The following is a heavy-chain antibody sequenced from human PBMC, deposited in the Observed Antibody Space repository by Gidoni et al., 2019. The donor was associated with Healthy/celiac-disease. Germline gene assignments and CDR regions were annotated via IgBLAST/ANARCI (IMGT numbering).Heavy chain of an antibody. Sequence: EVQLVESGGGLVKPGGSLRLSCAASGFTFSRYSMTWVRQAPGKGLEWVSSISSSSSYIYYADSVKGRFTIARDNAKNSLYLQMNSLRAEDTAVYYCARDYYDSSGYYPPYYYDGMDVWGQGTTVTVSS. CDR3: ARDYYDSSGYYPPYYYDGMDV. CDR2: ISSSSSYI. CDR1: GFTFSRYS. D-gene: IGHD3-22*01. V-gene: IGHV3-21*01. J-gene: IGHJ6*02.